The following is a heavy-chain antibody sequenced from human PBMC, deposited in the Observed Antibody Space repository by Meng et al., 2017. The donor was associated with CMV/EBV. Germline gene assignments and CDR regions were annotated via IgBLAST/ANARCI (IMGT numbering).Heavy chain of an antibody. CDR3: ARGFRDTIFGVVIMYGMDV. J-gene: IGHJ6*02. D-gene: IGHD3-3*01. V-gene: IGHV4-34*01. CDR1: GGSFSGYY. CDR2: INHSGST. Sequence: ETLSLTCAVYGGSFSGYYWSWIRQPPGKGLEWIGEINHSGSTNYNPSLKSRVTISVDTSKNQFSLKLSSVTAADTAVYYCARGFRDTIFGVVIMYGMDVWGQGTTVTVSS.